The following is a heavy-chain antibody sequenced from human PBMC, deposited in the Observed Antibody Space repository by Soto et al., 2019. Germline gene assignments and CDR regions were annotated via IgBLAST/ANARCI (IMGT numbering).Heavy chain of an antibody. J-gene: IGHJ5*02. Sequence: EVQLLESGGGLVQPGGSLRLSCAASRFTFSTYGMSWVRQAPGKGLEWVSDISGSGGNTYYADSVKGRFTISRDNSKNTLSPQMNSLRAEATAAYYCAKSAMVRGGGWFDPWGQGTLVTVSS. CDR3: AKSAMVRGGGWFDP. V-gene: IGHV3-23*01. CDR2: ISGSGGNT. D-gene: IGHD3-10*01. CDR1: RFTFSTYG.